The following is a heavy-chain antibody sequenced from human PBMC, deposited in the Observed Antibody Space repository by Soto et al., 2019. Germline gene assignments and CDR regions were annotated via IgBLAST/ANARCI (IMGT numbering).Heavy chain of an antibody. J-gene: IGHJ4*02. D-gene: IGHD3-10*01. CDR2: IIPIFDAT. CDR3: ARDLTSVRGS. CDR1: GGTFSRHS. Sequence: QVQMVQSGAEVKKPGSSARVSCKVSGGTFSRHSISWVRQAPGQGLEWMGGIIPIFDATQYAQKFQGRLTITADESTTTFHMALSGLIPEDTSIYYCARDLTSVRGSWGQGTLVTVS. V-gene: IGHV1-69*01.